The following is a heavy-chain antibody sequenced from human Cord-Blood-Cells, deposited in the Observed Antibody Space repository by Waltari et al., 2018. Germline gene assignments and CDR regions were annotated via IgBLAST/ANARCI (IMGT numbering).Heavy chain of an antibody. CDR1: GYTLTELS. D-gene: IGHD2-15*01. Sequence: QVQLVQSGAEVKKPGASVKVSCKVSGYTLTELSMHWVRQAPGKGLEWMGGFDPEDGETIYAQKFQGRVTMTEDTSTDTAYMELSSLRSEDTAVYYCATGVNVVVVAATRYDAFDIWGQGTMVTVSS. CDR2: FDPEDGET. V-gene: IGHV1-24*01. J-gene: IGHJ3*02. CDR3: ATGVNVVVVAATRYDAFDI.